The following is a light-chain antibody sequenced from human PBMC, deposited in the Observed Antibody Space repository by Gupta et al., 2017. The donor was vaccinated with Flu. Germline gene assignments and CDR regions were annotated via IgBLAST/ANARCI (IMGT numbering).Light chain of an antibody. Sequence: IVLTQSPATLSLSPGERAILSCRASQSIGDLLAWYQQRPGQAPRLLIYDASHRATGIPASFGGSGSGMDFTLTISSLEPEDFAVYFCQQRSNWPRTFGGGTKVDI. CDR1: QSIGDL. CDR2: DAS. J-gene: IGKJ4*01. CDR3: QQRSNWPRT. V-gene: IGKV3-11*01.